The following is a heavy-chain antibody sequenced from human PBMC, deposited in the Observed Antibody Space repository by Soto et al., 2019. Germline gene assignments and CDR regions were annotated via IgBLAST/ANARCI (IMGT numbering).Heavy chain of an antibody. CDR2: FDPEDGET. J-gene: IGHJ4*02. CDR1: GYTLTELS. Sequence: ASVKVSCKVSGYTLTELSMHWVRQAPGKGLEWMGGFDPEDGETIYAQKFQGRVTMTEDTSTDTAYMELSSLRSEDTAVYYCATFPGYSYGHHYWGQGTLVTVSS. D-gene: IGHD5-18*01. V-gene: IGHV1-24*01. CDR3: ATFPGYSYGHHY.